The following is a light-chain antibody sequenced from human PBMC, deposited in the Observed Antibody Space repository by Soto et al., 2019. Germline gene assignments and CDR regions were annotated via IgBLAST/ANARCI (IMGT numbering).Light chain of an antibody. CDR1: QSLSGW. Sequence: DIQMTQSPSTLSAFVGGRVTITGRASQSLSGWLAWYQQKPGKAPKILMYIASDLESGVPSTFSGSGSGTKFTLTISSLQPDDFATYYCQQYSSYWTFGQGTKVDIK. CDR2: IAS. V-gene: IGKV1-5*01. CDR3: QQYSSYWT. J-gene: IGKJ1*01.